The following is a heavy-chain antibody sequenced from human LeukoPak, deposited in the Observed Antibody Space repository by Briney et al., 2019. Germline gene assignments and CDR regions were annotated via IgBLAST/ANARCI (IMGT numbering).Heavy chain of an antibody. CDR2: IYYSGTT. CDR3: ARDTPIDPYYYYYMDV. D-gene: IGHD2-15*01. Sequence: SETLSLTCTVSGGSINDHYWSWIRQPPGKGLEWIGYIYYSGTTNYNPSLKSRVDTSKNQLSLKLTSVTAADTAVYYCARDTPIDPYYYYYMDVWGKGTTVPVSS. V-gene: IGHV4-59*11. J-gene: IGHJ6*03. CDR1: GGSINDHY.